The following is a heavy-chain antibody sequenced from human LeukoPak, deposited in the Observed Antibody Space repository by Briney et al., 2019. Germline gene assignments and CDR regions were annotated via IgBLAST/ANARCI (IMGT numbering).Heavy chain of an antibody. D-gene: IGHD3-10*01. CDR1: GFTFDDYA. CDR3: AKGKGRYYGSGSYGRWFDP. V-gene: IGHV3-43*02. Sequence: QPGGSLRLSCAASGFTFDDYAMHWVSQAPGKGLEWVSLISGDGGSTYYADSVKGRFTISRDNSKNSLYLQMNSLRTEDTALYYCAKGKGRYYGSGSYGRWFDPWGQGTLVTVSS. CDR2: ISGDGGST. J-gene: IGHJ5*02.